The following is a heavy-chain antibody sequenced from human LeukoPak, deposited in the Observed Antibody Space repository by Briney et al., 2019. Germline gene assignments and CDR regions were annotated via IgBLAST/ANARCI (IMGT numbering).Heavy chain of an antibody. Sequence: PSETLSLTCTVSGGSISSSSYYWGWIRQPPGKGLEWIGSIYYSGSTYYNPSLKSRVTISVDTSKNQFSLKLSSVTAADTAVYYCARGFRSTSRLGFDPWGQGTLVTVSS. CDR3: ARGFRSTSRLGFDP. D-gene: IGHD2-2*01. J-gene: IGHJ5*02. CDR2: IYYSGST. V-gene: IGHV4-39*01. CDR1: GGSISSSSYY.